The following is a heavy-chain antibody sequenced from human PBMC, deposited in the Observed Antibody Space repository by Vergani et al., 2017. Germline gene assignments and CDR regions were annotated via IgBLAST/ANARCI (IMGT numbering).Heavy chain of an antibody. CDR1: GGSFSGYY. Sequence: QVQLQQWGAGLLKPSETLSLTCAVYGGSFSGYYWSWIRQPPGKGLEWIGEINHSGSTNYNPSLKSRVTISVDTSKNQFSLKLSSVTAAGTAVYYCARLLGDYGDYFDYWGQGTLVTVSS. CDR3: ARLLGDYGDYFDY. V-gene: IGHV4-34*01. CDR2: INHSGST. J-gene: IGHJ4*02. D-gene: IGHD4-17*01.